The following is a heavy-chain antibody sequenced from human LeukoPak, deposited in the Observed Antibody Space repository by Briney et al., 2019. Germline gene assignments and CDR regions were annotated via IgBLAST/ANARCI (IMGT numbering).Heavy chain of an antibody. CDR1: GYTFTSYD. CDR3: ARNWRGSKGGYYYYMDV. CDR2: ITVYNGNT. D-gene: IGHD3-16*01. J-gene: IGHJ6*03. V-gene: IGHV1-18*01. Sequence: ASVKVSCKASGYTFTSYDISWVRQAPGQGLEWMGWITVYNGNTNYAQRLQGRVTMTTDTSTNTAYMELRSLRSDDTAVYYCARNWRGSKGGYYYYMDVWGKGTTVTVSS.